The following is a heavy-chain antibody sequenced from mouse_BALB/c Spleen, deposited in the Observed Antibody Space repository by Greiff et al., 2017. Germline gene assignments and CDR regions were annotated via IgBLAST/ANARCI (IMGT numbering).Heavy chain of an antibody. CDR1: GYSFTSYY. J-gene: IGHJ2*01. CDR3: ARSPYYNGSSYYFDY. Sequence: EVQLQQSGPELMKPGASVKISCKASGYSFTSYYMHWVKQSHGKSLEWIGYIDPFNGGTSYNQKFKGKATLTVDKSSSTAYMHLSSLTSEDSAVYYCARSPYYNGSSYYFDYWGQGTTLTVSS. D-gene: IGHD1-1*01. CDR2: IDPFNGGT. V-gene: IGHV1S135*01.